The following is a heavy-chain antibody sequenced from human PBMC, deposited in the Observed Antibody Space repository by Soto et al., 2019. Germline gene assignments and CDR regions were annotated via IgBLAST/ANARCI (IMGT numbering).Heavy chain of an antibody. CDR2: IIPIFGTA. V-gene: IGHV1-69*06. Sequence: QVQLVQSGAEVKNPGSSVKVSCKASGGTFISYAISWVRQAPGPGLEWMEGIIPIFGTANYAQKLQGRVTITADNSTSTARMALSRLSSEDTAVYYCARGADRRGASWLEPGGQGPLVAVSA. CDR1: GGTFISYA. D-gene: IGHD3-10*01. CDR3: ARGADRRGASWLEP. J-gene: IGHJ5*02.